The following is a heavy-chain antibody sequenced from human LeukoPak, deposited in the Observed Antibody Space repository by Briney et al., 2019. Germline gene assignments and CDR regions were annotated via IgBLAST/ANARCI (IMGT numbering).Heavy chain of an antibody. CDR1: GFTFSSYS. Sequence: PGGSLRLSCAASGFTFSSYSMNWVRQAPGKGLEWVSSISSSSSYIYYADSVKGRFTISRDNAKNSLYLQMNSLRAEDTAVYYCARDPYSSGWPDAFDIWGQGTMVTVSS. CDR3: ARDPYSSGWPDAFDI. D-gene: IGHD6-19*01. J-gene: IGHJ3*02. V-gene: IGHV3-21*01. CDR2: ISSSSSYI.